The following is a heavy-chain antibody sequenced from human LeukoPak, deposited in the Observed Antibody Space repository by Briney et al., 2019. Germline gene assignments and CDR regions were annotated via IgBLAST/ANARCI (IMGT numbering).Heavy chain of an antibody. V-gene: IGHV3-23*01. CDR3: AKDRSAGDHIVGVPAAHYYYMDV. D-gene: IGHD2-2*01. J-gene: IGHJ6*03. CDR1: GFTFSSYA. Sequence: GSLRLSCAASGFTFSSYAMSWVRQAPGKGLEWVSAISGSGGSTYYADSVKGRFTISRDNSKNTLYLQMNSLRAEDTAVYYCAKDRSAGDHIVGVPAAHYYYMDVWGKGTTVTVSS. CDR2: ISGSGGST.